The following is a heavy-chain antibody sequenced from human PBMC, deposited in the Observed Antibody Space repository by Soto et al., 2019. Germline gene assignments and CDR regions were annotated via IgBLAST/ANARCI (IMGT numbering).Heavy chain of an antibody. J-gene: IGHJ4*02. CDR2: IYYSGST. CDR1: GGSISSYY. V-gene: IGHV4-59*01. D-gene: IGHD3-22*01. Sequence: PSETLSLTCTVSGGSISSYYWSWIRQPPGKGLEWIGYIYYSGSTSYNPSLKSRLTISVDTSKNQFSLRLTSVTAADTAVYYCARSMHYSDGSNYSPFDYWGQGTLVTVSS. CDR3: ARSMHYSDGSNYSPFDY.